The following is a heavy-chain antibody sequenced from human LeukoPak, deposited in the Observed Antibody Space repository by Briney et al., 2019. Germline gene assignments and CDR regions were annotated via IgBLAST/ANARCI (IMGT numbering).Heavy chain of an antibody. D-gene: IGHD3-16*01. CDR2: IYYSGST. J-gene: IGHJ3*02. V-gene: IGHV4-39*07. Sequence: SETLSLTCTVSGGSISSSSYYWGWIRQPPGKGLEWIGSIYYSGSTYYNPSLKSRVTISVDTSKNQFSLKLSSVTAADTAVYYCARGEAEGDAFDIWGQGTMVTVSS. CDR3: ARGEAEGDAFDI. CDR1: GGSISSSSYY.